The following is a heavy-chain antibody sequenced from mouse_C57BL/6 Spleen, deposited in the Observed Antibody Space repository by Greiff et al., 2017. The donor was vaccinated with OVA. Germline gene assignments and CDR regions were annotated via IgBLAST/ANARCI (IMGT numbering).Heavy chain of an antibody. CDR1: GYAFSSSW. D-gene: IGHD2-5*01. Sequence: VKLQESGPELVKPGASVKISCKASGYAFSSSWMNWVKQRPGKGLEWIGRIYPGDGDTNYNGKFKGKATLTADKSSSTAYMQLSSLTSEDSAVYFCARSGSNYFYYAMDYWGQGTSVTVSS. CDR2: IYPGDGDT. CDR3: ARSGSNYFYYAMDY. J-gene: IGHJ4*01. V-gene: IGHV1-82*01.